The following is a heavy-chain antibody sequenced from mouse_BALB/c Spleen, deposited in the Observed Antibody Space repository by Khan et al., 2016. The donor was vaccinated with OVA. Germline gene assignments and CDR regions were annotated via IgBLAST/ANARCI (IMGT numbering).Heavy chain of an antibody. CDR2: IDPPNDDS. Sequence: EVQLQESGAEFVKPGASVKLSCSASGFNIKDTYIYWMKQSPEKGLEWIGRIDPPNDDSKYGARFQAQVILTGDTASNTPYLQLRSLNSEDTAVYYCATLFSNPFAYWGQGTLVSVSA. D-gene: IGHD2-5*01. V-gene: IGHV14-3*02. J-gene: IGHJ3*01. CDR1: GFNIKDTY. CDR3: ATLFSNPFAY.